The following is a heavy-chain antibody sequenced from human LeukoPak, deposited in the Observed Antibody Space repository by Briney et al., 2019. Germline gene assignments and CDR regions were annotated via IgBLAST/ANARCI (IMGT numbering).Heavy chain of an antibody. D-gene: IGHD3-3*01. CDR2: ISGSGGST. Sequence: PGGSLRLSCAASGFTFSSYAMSWVRQAPGKGLEWVSAISGSGGSTYYADSVKGRFTISRDNSKNTLYLQMNSLRAEDTAVYYCAKRREGGTYYDFWSGYYYPPFDYWGQGTLVTVSS. J-gene: IGHJ4*02. CDR1: GFTFSSYA. V-gene: IGHV3-23*01. CDR3: AKRREGGTYYDFWSGYYYPPFDY.